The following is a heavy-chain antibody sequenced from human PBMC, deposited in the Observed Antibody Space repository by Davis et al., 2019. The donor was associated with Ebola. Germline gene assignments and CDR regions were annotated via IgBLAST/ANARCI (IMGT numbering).Heavy chain of an antibody. Sequence: SVKLSCKASGYRFTSYYMHWVRQAPGQGLEWMGIINPITGGTSYAQNFQVRVNMTRDTSASTVYMELSSLRSEDTAVYYCAREGGRYYDSSGYVFDIWGQGTMVKVSS. CDR2: INPITGGT. J-gene: IGHJ3*02. CDR3: AREGGRYYDSSGYVFDI. D-gene: IGHD3-22*01. V-gene: IGHV1-46*01. CDR1: GYRFTSYY.